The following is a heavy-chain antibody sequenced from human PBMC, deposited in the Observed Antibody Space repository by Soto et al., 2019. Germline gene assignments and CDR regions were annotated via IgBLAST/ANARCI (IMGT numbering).Heavy chain of an antibody. J-gene: IGHJ6*03. CDR3: ARVVVPAAIGYYYYYYMDV. CDR1: GFTFSNYW. D-gene: IGHD2-2*01. CDR2: INQDGIEK. V-gene: IGHV3-7*01. Sequence: GGSLRLSCAASGFTFSNYWMSWVRQAPGKGLEWVANINQDGIEKYYADSVKGRFTISRDNAKNSLYLQMNSLRAEDTAVYYCARVVVPAAIGYYYYYYMDVWGKGTTVTVSS.